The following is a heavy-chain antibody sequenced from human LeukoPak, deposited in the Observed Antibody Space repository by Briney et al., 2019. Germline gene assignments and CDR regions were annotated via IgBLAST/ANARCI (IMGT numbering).Heavy chain of an antibody. J-gene: IGHJ4*02. Sequence: GGSLRLSCEASGFTFSDYWMSWVRQAPGKGLEWVANIKQDGSEKSYVDSVKGRFTISRDNAKNSQSLQMSSLRAEDTAVYYCAKAYYYGSGSYLYYFDYWGQGTLVTVSS. V-gene: IGHV3-7*01. CDR3: AKAYYYGSGSYLYYFDY. CDR2: IKQDGSEK. CDR1: GFTFSDYW. D-gene: IGHD3-10*01.